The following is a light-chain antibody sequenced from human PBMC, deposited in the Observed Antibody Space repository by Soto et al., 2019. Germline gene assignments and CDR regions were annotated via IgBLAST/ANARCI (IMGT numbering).Light chain of an antibody. Sequence: QSALTQPPSASGSPGQSVTISCTGSSSDVGGYNYVSWYQQHPGKAPKLMIYEVSKRPSGVPDRFSGSKSGYTASLTVSGLQAEDEADYYCAAWDDSLNGPVFGGGTKLTVL. CDR1: SSDVGGYNY. V-gene: IGLV2-8*01. CDR3: AAWDDSLNGPV. CDR2: EVS. J-gene: IGLJ3*02.